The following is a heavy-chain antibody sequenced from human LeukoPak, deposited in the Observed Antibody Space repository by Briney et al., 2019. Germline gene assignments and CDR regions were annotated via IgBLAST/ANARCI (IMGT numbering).Heavy chain of an antibody. Sequence: PSETLSLTCTVSGGSISSSTYYWGWISQPPGKGLEWIGNIYYSGSTYYNPSLKSRVTISVDTSKNQFSLKLTSVTAADTAVYYCATDLGGYDFAYWGQGSLVTVSS. J-gene: IGHJ4*02. CDR3: ATDLGGYDFAY. CDR2: IYYSGST. D-gene: IGHD5-12*01. CDR1: GGSISSSTYY. V-gene: IGHV4-39*01.